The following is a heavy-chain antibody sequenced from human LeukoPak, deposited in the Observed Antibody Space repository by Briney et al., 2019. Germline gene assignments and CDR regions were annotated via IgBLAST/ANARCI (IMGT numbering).Heavy chain of an antibody. CDR3: ARRAPMVRGYEATDY. CDR1: GFTFSSYA. CDR2: ISGSGGST. J-gene: IGHJ4*02. D-gene: IGHD3-10*01. V-gene: IGHV3-23*01. Sequence: GGSLRLSCAASGFTFSSYAMSWVRQAPGKGLEWVSAISGSGGSTYYADSVKGQFTISRDNSKNTLYLQMNSLRAEDTAVYYCARRAPMVRGYEATDYWGQGTLVTVSS.